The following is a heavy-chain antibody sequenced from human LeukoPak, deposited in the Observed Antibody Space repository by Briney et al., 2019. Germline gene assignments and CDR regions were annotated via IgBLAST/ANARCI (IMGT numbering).Heavy chain of an antibody. D-gene: IGHD3-22*01. Sequence: GASVKVSCKTSGYTFTNFDINWVRQATGQGLEWSGWMNPYTGKTGYAQKFQGRVTFTGDTSIRTAYMEVSSLTSEDTAVYYCARAPIPYYYDSSAYYSDYWGQGTLVTVSS. V-gene: IGHV1-8*03. CDR1: GYTFTNFD. CDR2: MNPYTGKT. J-gene: IGHJ4*02. CDR3: ARAPIPYYYDSSAYYSDY.